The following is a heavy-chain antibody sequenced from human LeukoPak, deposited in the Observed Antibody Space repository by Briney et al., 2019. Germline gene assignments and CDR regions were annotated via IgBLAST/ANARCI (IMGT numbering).Heavy chain of an antibody. CDR2: SSYTGSP. Sequence: SETPSLTCTVSGASINSYHWSWIRQPPGKALEWIGYSSYTGSPKYTPSLKSRVIMSKDTSKNQISLKLSAVTAADTAVYYCARGDGYSPGFDTWGQGTLVTVS. CDR3: ARGDGYSPGFDT. J-gene: IGHJ5*02. V-gene: IGHV4-59*01. CDR1: GASINSYH. D-gene: IGHD5-24*01.